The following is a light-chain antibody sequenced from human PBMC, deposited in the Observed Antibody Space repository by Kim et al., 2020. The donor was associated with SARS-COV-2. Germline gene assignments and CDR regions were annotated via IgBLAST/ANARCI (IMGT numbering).Light chain of an antibody. CDR1: SSDVGGYNY. J-gene: IGLJ3*02. CDR3: SSYAGSNNWV. CDR2: EVS. Sequence: GHSVTSSCTGTSSDVGGYNYVSWYQQHPGKAPKVMIYEVSKRPSGVPDRFSGSKSGNTASLTVSGLQAEDEADYYCSSYAGSNNWVFGGGTQLTVL. V-gene: IGLV2-8*01.